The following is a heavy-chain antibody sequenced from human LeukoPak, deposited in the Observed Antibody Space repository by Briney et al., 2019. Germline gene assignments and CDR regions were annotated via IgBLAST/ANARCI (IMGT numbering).Heavy chain of an antibody. V-gene: IGHV3-33*03. D-gene: IGHD2-15*01. J-gene: IGHJ4*02. Sequence: PGGSLRLSCAASGFTFSSYGMHWVRQAPGKGLEWVAVIWYDGSNKYYADSVKGRFTISRDNSKNSLYLQMNSLRTEDTALYYCAKDMEDYYFDYWGQGTLVTVSS. CDR3: AKDMEDYYFDY. CDR1: GFTFSSYG. CDR2: IWYDGSNK.